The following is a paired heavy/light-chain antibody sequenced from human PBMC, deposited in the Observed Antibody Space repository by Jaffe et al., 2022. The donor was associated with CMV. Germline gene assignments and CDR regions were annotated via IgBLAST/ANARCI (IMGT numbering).Light chain of an antibody. CDR1: QSLVYSDGNTY. CDR2: KVS. CDR3: MQGTHWPPIT. J-gene: IGKJ5*01. V-gene: IGKV2-30*01. Sequence: DVVMTQSPLSLPVTLGQPASISCRSSQSLVYSDGNTYLNWFQQRPGQSPRRLIYKVSNRDSGVPDRFSGSGSGTDFTLKISRVEAEDVGVYYCMQGTHWPPITFGQGTRLEIK.
Heavy chain of an antibody. Sequence: EVQLLESGGGLVQPGGSLRLSCAASGFTFSSYAMSWVRQAPGKGLEWVSAISGSGGSTYYADSVKGRFTISRDNSKNTLYLQMNSLRAEDTAVYYCAKGPYYYDSSGYYWDYFDYWGQGTLVTVSS. CDR1: GFTFSSYA. CDR2: ISGSGGST. V-gene: IGHV3-23*01. D-gene: IGHD3-22*01. J-gene: IGHJ4*02. CDR3: AKGPYYYDSSGYYWDYFDY.